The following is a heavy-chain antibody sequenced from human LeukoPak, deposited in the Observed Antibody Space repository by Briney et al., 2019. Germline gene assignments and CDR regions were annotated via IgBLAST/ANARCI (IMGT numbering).Heavy chain of an antibody. CDR2: IANKINSERK. V-gene: IGHV3-15*04. Sequence: GGSLRLSCTSSGFTFREFAVSWFRQAPGKGLEWVGRIANKINSERKDYAAPVRGRFSISRDDSGNTLYLQMNGLQTEDTGVYYCTTEGQQMESSGFDSWGRGTPVTVSS. D-gene: IGHD6-13*01. CDR1: GFTFREFA. CDR3: TTEGQQMESSGFDS. J-gene: IGHJ4*02.